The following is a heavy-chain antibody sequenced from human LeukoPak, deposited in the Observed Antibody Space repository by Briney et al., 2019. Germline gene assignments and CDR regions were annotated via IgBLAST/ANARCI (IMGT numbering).Heavy chain of an antibody. D-gene: IGHD2-21*02. Sequence: DSVKGRFTISRDNSKNTLYLQTNSLRGEDTSLYYCARGLVTGDDWGQGTLVTVSS. V-gene: IGHV3-30*06. CDR3: ARGLVTGDD. J-gene: IGHJ4*02.